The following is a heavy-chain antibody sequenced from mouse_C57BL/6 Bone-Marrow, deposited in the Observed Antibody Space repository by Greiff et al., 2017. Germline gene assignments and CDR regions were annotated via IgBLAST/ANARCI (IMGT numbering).Heavy chain of an antibody. J-gene: IGHJ3*01. D-gene: IGHD1-1*02. Sequence: VQLQPSGAELAKPGASVKLSCKASGYTFTSYWMHWAKQRPGQGLEWIGYINPSSGYTKSNQKFKDKATLTADKSSSTAYMQLSSLPYMDSAVXYCAGLWPFADWGQGTLVTVSA. CDR2: INPSSGYT. CDR1: GYTFTSYW. V-gene: IGHV1-7*01. CDR3: AGLWPFAD.